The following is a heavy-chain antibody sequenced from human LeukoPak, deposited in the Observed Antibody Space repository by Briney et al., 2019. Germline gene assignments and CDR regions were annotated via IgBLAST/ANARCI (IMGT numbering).Heavy chain of an antibody. Sequence: PGGSLRLSCATSGFTFSSYWMHWVRQAPGKGLVWVSRINTDGSTTSYADSVKGRFTISRDNAKNTLYLQMNSLRAEETAVYYCARDLGVAALDNWGQGTLVTVSS. CDR1: GFTFSSYW. CDR3: ARDLGVAALDN. CDR2: INTDGSTT. V-gene: IGHV3-74*01. D-gene: IGHD6-19*01. J-gene: IGHJ4*02.